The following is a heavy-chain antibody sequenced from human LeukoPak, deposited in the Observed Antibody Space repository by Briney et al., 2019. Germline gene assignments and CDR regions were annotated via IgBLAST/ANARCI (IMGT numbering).Heavy chain of an antibody. Sequence: ASVKVSCKASGYTFTSYYMHWVRQAPGQGLEWMGIINPSGGSTSYAQKFQGRVTMTRDMSTSTVYMELSSLRSEDTAVYYCARDSGHGDYDGGWFDPWGQGTLVTVSS. D-gene: IGHD4-17*01. CDR2: INPSGGST. V-gene: IGHV1-46*01. J-gene: IGHJ5*02. CDR1: GYTFTSYY. CDR3: ARDSGHGDYDGGWFDP.